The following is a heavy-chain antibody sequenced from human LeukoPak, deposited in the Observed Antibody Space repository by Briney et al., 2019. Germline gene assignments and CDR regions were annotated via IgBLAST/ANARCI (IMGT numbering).Heavy chain of an antibody. CDR3: ARRRVAVATYYYYYMDV. J-gene: IGHJ6*03. Sequence: GGSLRLSCAASGFTFSSYSMNWVRQAPGKGLEWVSYISSSSSTIYYADSVKGRFTISRDNAKNSLYLQMNSLRAEDTAVYYCARRRVAVATYYYYYMDVRGKGTTVTVSS. V-gene: IGHV3-48*01. D-gene: IGHD6-19*01. CDR2: ISSSSSTI. CDR1: GFTFSSYS.